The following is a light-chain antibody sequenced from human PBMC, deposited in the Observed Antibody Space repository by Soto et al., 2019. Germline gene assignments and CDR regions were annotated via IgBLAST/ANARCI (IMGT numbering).Light chain of an antibody. J-gene: IGKJ3*01. CDR3: QQYNRWPFT. CDR2: GAS. CDR1: QSVSSN. Sequence: EIVMTQSPATLSVSPGERATLSCRASQSVSSNLAWYQQKPGQAPRLLIYGASTRATGITARFSGSGSGTEFHLHIRSLQSEDFAVYYCQQYNRWPFTFGPGTRVDI. V-gene: IGKV3-15*01.